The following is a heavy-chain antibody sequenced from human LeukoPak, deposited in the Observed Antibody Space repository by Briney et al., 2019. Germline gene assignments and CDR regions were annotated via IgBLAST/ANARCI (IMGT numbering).Heavy chain of an antibody. CDR1: GFTFDDYA. V-gene: IGHV3-20*04. Sequence: PGGSLRLSCAASGFTFDDYAMSWVRQVPGKGLEWVSDIDWTGDRTGYADSVRGRFTISRDNAKNSLYLQMNSLRAEDTAVYYCARVRASSWYYDSSGYLDAFDIWGQGTMVTASS. D-gene: IGHD3-22*01. CDR2: IDWTGDRT. CDR3: ARVRASSWYYDSSGYLDAFDI. J-gene: IGHJ3*02.